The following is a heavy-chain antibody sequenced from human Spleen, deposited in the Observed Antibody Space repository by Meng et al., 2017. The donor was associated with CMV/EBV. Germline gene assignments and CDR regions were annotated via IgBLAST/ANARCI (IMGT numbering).Heavy chain of an antibody. D-gene: IGHD5-12*01. CDR2: ISTSSAFI. CDR1: GFTFSPSA. V-gene: IGHV3-21*01. CDR3: ARHSTEATISDY. Sequence: CAASGFTFSPSAMNWVRQAPGKGLEWVSSISTSSAFIYYADSVKGRFTISRDDGKNSVYLQMNSLRAEDTAVYYCARHSTEATISDYWGQGTLVTVSS. J-gene: IGHJ4*02.